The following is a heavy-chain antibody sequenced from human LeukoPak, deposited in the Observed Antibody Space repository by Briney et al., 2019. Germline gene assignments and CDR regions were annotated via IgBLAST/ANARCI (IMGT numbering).Heavy chain of an antibody. D-gene: IGHD3-16*01. CDR3: TTRACHAGGCSSSFYYYYGLHF. CDR2: IIPIFGTA. V-gene: IGHV1-69*13. Sequence: SVKVSCKASGNSISNYAVSWVRQAPEQGFEWMGGIIPIFGTADYAQKFQGRVTITADQSTSTTYMALSSLKSEDTATYYCTTRACHAGGCSSSFYYYYGLHFWGQGTTVSVSS. CDR1: GNSISNYA. J-gene: IGHJ6*02.